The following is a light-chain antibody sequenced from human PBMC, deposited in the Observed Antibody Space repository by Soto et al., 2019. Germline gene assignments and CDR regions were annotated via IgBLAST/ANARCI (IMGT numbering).Light chain of an antibody. Sequence: DIQMTQSPSTLSASVGDRVTISCRASQTISSWLAWYQQKSGKAPKRLIYKASTLKSGVPSRFSGSGSGTEFTLTISSLQPDDFPTYYCQHYNGYSEAFGQGTKVDI. V-gene: IGKV1-5*03. CDR3: QHYNGYSEA. CDR2: KAS. J-gene: IGKJ1*01. CDR1: QTISSW.